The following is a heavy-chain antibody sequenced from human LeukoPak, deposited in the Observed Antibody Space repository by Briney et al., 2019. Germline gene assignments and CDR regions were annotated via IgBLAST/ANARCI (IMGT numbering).Heavy chain of an antibody. J-gene: IGHJ4*02. CDR3: ARVTPGYSSGWYPVGSHPFDY. CDR1: GFTFSRYS. D-gene: IGHD6-19*01. CDR2: ISGSSSYI. V-gene: IGHV3-21*01. Sequence: GGSLRLSCAASGFTFSRYSMNWVRQAPGKGLEWVSSISGSSSYIYYADSVKGRFTISRDNAKNSLYLQMNSLRAEDTAVYYCARVTPGYSSGWYPVGSHPFDYWGQGTLVTVSS.